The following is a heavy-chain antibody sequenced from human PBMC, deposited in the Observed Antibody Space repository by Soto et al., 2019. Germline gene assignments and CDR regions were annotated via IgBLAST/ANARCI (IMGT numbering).Heavy chain of an antibody. D-gene: IGHD6-19*01. CDR1: GYTFSGFY. Sequence: ASVKVSYKASGYTFSGFYMHWVRQAPGQGLEWMGWINPNSGGTKSAEKFQGRVTMTRDTSISTAYMELSRLTSDDTAVYYCASAAVTGTAGLDFWGQGTQVTVYS. J-gene: IGHJ4*02. V-gene: IGHV1-2*02. CDR2: INPNSGGT. CDR3: ASAAVTGTAGLDF.